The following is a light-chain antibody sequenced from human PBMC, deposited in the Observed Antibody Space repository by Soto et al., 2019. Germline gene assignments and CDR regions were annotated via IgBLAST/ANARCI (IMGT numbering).Light chain of an antibody. CDR3: QQYYSPWT. CDR1: QSVLYSSNNKNY. CDR2: WAS. J-gene: IGKJ1*01. Sequence: DIVMTQSSDSLAVSLGERATINCKSSQSVLYSSNNKNYLAWYQQKPGQPPKLLIYWASIRESGVPDRFSGSGSGTDFTLTISNLQAEDVAVYYCQQYYSPWTFGQGTKVEIK. V-gene: IGKV4-1*01.